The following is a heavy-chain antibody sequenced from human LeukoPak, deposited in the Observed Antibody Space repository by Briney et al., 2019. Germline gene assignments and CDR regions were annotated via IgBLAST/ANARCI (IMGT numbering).Heavy chain of an antibody. Sequence: GGSLRLSCAASGFTFSSYGMHWVRQAPGKGLEGVAFIRYDGSNKYYADSVKGRFTISRDNSKNTLYLQMNSLRAEDTAVYYCAVWGVATNSAWGQGTLVTVSS. CDR3: AVWGVATNSA. CDR2: IRYDGSNK. CDR1: GFTFSSYG. D-gene: IGHD3-16*01. V-gene: IGHV3-30*02. J-gene: IGHJ4*02.